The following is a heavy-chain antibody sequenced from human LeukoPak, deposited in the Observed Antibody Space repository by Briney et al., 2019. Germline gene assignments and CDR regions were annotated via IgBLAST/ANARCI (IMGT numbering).Heavy chain of an antibody. CDR2: ISYDGSNK. CDR1: GFTFNTYT. CDR3: ARESVVVVPAAILPDYYYYGMDV. Sequence: GGSLRLSCAASGFTFNTYTMNWVRQAPGKGLEWVAVISYDGSNKYYADSVKGRFTISRDNSKNTLYLQMNSLRAEDTAVYYCARESVVVVPAAILPDYYYYGMDVWGQGTTVTVSS. V-gene: IGHV3-30-3*01. J-gene: IGHJ6*02. D-gene: IGHD2-2*02.